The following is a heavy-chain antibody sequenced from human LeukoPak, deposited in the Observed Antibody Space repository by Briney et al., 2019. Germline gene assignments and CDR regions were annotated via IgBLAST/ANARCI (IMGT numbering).Heavy chain of an antibody. CDR1: GYTFTGYY. CDR2: INPNSGGT. CDR3: ARDLSSGQFDP. J-gene: IGHJ5*02. Sequence: ASVKVSCKASGYTFTGYYMHWVRQAPGQGLEWMGRINPNSGGTNYAQKFQGRVTMTRGTSISTAYMELSRLRSDDTAVYYCARDLSSGQFDPWGQGTLVTVSS. V-gene: IGHV1-2*06. D-gene: IGHD6-19*01.